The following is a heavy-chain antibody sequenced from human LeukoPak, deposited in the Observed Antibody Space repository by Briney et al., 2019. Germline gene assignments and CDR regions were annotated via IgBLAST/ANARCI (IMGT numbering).Heavy chain of an antibody. D-gene: IGHD3-10*01. CDR1: RFTFSNYA. CDR2: ISYDGSNK. J-gene: IGHJ4*02. V-gene: IGHV3-30-3*01. CDR3: ASAYYYGSGSYLDY. Sequence: GRSLRLSCAASRFTFSNYAMHWVRQAPGKGLEWVAVISYDGSNKYYADSVKGRFTISRDNSKNTLYLQMNSLRAEDTAVYYCASAYYYGSGSYLDYWGQGTLVTVSS.